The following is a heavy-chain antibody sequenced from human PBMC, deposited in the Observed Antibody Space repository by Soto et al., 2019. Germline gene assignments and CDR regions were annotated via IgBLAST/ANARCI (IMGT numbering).Heavy chain of an antibody. CDR2: ISYDGSNK. D-gene: IGHD6-19*01. CDR1: GFTFSSYG. Sequence: GGSLRLSCAASGFTFSSYGMHWVRQAPGKGLEWVAVISYDGSNKYYADSVKGRFTISRDNSKNTLYLQMNSLRAEDTAVYYCAKDSSGWYRGNFDYWGQGTLVTVSS. J-gene: IGHJ4*02. V-gene: IGHV3-30*18. CDR3: AKDSSGWYRGNFDY.